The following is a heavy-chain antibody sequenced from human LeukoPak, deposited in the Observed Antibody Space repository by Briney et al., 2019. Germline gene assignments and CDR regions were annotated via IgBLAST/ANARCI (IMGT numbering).Heavy chain of an antibody. CDR1: GFTFNTYS. V-gene: IGHV3-21*01. J-gene: IGHJ4*02. D-gene: IGHD2-15*01. CDR3: ARGDGGSPRPY. CDR2: ISGGSSFV. Sequence: GGSLRLSCAASGFTFNTYSMNWVRQAPGKGLEWVSSISGGSSFVNYADSVKGRFSISRDNARNSLYLQMNSLRTEDTAVYYCARGDGGSPRPYWGQGTLVTVSS.